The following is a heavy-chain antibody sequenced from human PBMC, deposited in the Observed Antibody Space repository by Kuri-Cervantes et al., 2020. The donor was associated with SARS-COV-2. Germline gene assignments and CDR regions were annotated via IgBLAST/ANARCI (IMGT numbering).Heavy chain of an antibody. CDR2: IGTAGDT. J-gene: IGHJ4*02. CDR1: GFTFSSYD. D-gene: IGHD5-24*01. CDR3: ARGGDGYAIDY. Sequence: GGSLRLSCAASGFTFSSYDMHWVRQATGKGLEWVSAIGTAGDTYYPGSVKGRFTISRENAKNSLYLQMNNLRAGDTAVYYCARGGDGYAIDYWGQGTLVTVSS. V-gene: IGHV3-13*01.